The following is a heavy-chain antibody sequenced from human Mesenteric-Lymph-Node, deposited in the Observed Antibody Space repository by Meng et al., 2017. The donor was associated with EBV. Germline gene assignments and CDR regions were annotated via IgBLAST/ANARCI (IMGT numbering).Heavy chain of an antibody. Sequence: EVQLVQSGAEGPQPGAALHISCTAYGYSFTSYWIAWVRQVPGKGLDWMGIIYPGDSDTRYSPSLQGQVSISVDASVNTAYLHFSSLQASDGATYYCARQGGFGEFDYWGQGTLVTVSS. CDR2: IYPGDSDT. CDR1: GYSFTSYW. J-gene: IGHJ4*02. CDR3: ARQGGFGEFDY. V-gene: IGHV5-51*01. D-gene: IGHD3-10*01.